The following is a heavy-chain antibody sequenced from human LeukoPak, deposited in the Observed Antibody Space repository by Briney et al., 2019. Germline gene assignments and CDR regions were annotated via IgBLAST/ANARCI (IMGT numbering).Heavy chain of an antibody. J-gene: IGHJ5*02. D-gene: IGHD3-16*01. Sequence: GGSLRLSCAASGFTFSSYWMHWVRQAPGKGLVWVSRINSDGSSTSYADSVKGRFTISRDNAKNTLYLQMNSLRAEDTAVYYCARDLYDYVWGSPNNWLDPWGQGTLVTVSS. CDR2: INSDGSST. V-gene: IGHV3-74*01. CDR1: GFTFSSYW. CDR3: ARDLYDYVWGSPNNWLDP.